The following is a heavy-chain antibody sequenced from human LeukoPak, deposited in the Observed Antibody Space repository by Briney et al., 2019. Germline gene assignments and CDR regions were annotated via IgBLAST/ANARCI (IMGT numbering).Heavy chain of an antibody. D-gene: IGHD2-15*01. CDR1: GYSFTSYW. CDR2: IYPGDSDT. J-gene: IGHJ5*02. Sequence: GESLKICCKGSGYSFTSYWIGWVRQMPGKGLEWMGIIYPGDSDTRYSPSFQGQVTISADKSISTAYLQWSSLKASDTAMYYCARRGQGYCSGGSCYNANWFDPWGQGTLVTVSS. CDR3: ARRGQGYCSGGSCYNANWFDP. V-gene: IGHV5-51*01.